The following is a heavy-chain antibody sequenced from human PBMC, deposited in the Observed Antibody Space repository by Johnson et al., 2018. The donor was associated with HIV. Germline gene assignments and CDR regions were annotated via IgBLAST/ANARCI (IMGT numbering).Heavy chain of an antibody. Sequence: VQLVECGGGLVQPGGSLRLSCAASGFTVSSNYMSWVRQAPGKGLEWVSVSYSGSTIYYADSVRGRFTISRDNAKNSLYLQMNSLGAEDTAVYYCARDLGEMATTAGDAFDIWGQGTMVTVSS. CDR2: SYSGSTI. J-gene: IGHJ3*02. V-gene: IGHV3-66*01. CDR3: ARDLGEMATTAGDAFDI. CDR1: GFTVSSNY. D-gene: IGHD5-24*01.